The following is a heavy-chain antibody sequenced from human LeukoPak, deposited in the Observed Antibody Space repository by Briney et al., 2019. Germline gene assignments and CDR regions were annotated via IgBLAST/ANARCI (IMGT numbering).Heavy chain of an antibody. J-gene: IGHJ6*02. CDR3: AASGPGGRRHYGMDV. V-gene: IGHV3-30*03. D-gene: IGHD3-10*01. Sequence: PGGSLRLFCAVSGFTFSSYGMHWVRQAPGKGLEWVAVISYDGSNKYYADSEKRRFTISRDNSKNTLYLQMNSLRAEDTAVYYCAASGPGGRRHYGMDVWGPGTTVTVSS. CDR1: GFTFSSYG. CDR2: ISYDGSNK.